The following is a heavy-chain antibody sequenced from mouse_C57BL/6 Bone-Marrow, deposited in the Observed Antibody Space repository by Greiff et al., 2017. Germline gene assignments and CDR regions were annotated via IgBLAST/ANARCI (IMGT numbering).Heavy chain of an antibody. CDR3: ARERVITTVVATPAWFAY. CDR2: ISDGGSYT. V-gene: IGHV5-4*01. Sequence: EVKLVESGGGLVKPGGSLKLSCAASGFTFSSYAMSWVRQTPEQRLEWVATISDGGSYTSYPDNVKGRFTISRDNAKNTLYLQMSHLKSEDTAMXYWARERVITTVVATPAWFAYWGQGTLVTVSA. J-gene: IGHJ3*01. D-gene: IGHD1-1*01. CDR1: GFTFSSYA.